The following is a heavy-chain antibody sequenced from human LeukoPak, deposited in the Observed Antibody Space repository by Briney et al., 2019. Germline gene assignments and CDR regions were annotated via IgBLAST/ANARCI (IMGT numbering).Heavy chain of an antibody. Sequence: PSETLSLTCAVYGGSFSGYYWSWIRQPPGKGLEWIGEINHSGSTNYNPSLKSRVTISVDTSKNQLSLKLSSVTAADTAVYYCASHAPWYYYDSSGYYYWGQGTLVTVSS. CDR2: INHSGST. V-gene: IGHV4-34*01. J-gene: IGHJ4*02. CDR1: GGSFSGYY. CDR3: ASHAPWYYYDSSGYYY. D-gene: IGHD3-22*01.